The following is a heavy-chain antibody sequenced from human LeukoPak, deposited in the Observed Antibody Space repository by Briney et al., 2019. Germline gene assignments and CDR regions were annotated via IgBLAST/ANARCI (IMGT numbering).Heavy chain of an antibody. V-gene: IGHV3-30*02. CDR3: AKDHPPAVAGHRDIDY. CDR2: IRFDGTNK. Sequence: GGSLRLSCAASGLIFGSYGMHWVRQAPGKGLEWVAFIRFDGTNKYYAESVKGRFTISRDNSKNTLYLQMNSLRAEDTAVYYCAKDHPPAVAGHRDIDYWGQGTLVTVSS. CDR1: GLIFGSYG. D-gene: IGHD6-19*01. J-gene: IGHJ4*02.